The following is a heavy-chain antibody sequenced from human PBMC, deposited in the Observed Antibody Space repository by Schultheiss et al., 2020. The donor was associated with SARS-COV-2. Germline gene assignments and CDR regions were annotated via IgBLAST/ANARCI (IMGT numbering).Heavy chain of an antibody. J-gene: IGHJ4*02. CDR1: GFTFSDYY. CDR3: ARPGGGFSYGFDY. D-gene: IGHD5-18*01. Sequence: GESLKISCAASGFTFSDYYMSWIRQAPGKGLEWVLYISSSGSTIYYADSVKGRFTISRDNAKNSLYLQMNSLRAEDTAVYYCARPGGGFSYGFDYWGQGTLVTVSS. V-gene: IGHV3-11*01. CDR2: ISSSGSTI.